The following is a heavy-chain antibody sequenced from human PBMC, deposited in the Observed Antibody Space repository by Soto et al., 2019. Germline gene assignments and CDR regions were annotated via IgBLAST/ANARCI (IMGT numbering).Heavy chain of an antibody. CDR2: ITGSGGST. CDR1: GFTFSTYA. CDR3: ATLPPPHLGYCSGGSCYFDY. Sequence: EVHLLESGGGLVQPGGSLRLSCAASGFTFSTYAMHWVRQAPGKGLEWVSVITGSGGSTYYADSVKGRFTISRDNSKDTLYLLMNRLRTEDTAIYYCATLPPPHLGYCSGGSCYFDYWGQGTLVTVSS. V-gene: IGHV3-23*01. D-gene: IGHD2-15*01. J-gene: IGHJ4*02.